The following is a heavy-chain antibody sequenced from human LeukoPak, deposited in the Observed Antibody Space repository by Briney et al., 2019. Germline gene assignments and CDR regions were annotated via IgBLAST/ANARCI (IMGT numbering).Heavy chain of an antibody. CDR1: GFTFSTYW. J-gene: IGHJ4*02. D-gene: IGHD2-15*01. V-gene: IGHV3-7*01. CDR3: ARGGYRQKEF. CDR2: IKPDGSEK. Sequence: PGGSLRLSCAASGFTFSTYWMTWVRQAPGKGLEWVATIKPDGSEKRYVDSVKGRFTISRDNAKNLLYLQMNSLRVEDTAVYYCARGGYRQKEFWGQGTLVTVSS.